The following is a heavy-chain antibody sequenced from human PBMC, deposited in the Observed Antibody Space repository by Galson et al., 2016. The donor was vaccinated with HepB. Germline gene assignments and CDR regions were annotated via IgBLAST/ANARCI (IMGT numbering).Heavy chain of an antibody. V-gene: IGHV3-30-3*01. Sequence: SLRLSCAASGFTFSCYTMHWVRQAPGKGLEWVAVISSDGSKEYYAESVKGRFTISRDNARNTLYLQMNSRRAEDAAVYYCAKDNAAWLVDYWGQGSLVTVSS. D-gene: IGHD6-19*01. CDR3: AKDNAAWLVDY. CDR2: ISSDGSKE. CDR1: GFTFSCYT. J-gene: IGHJ4*02.